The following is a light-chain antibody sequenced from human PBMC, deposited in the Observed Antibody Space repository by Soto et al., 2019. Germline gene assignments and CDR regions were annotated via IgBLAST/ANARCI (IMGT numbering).Light chain of an antibody. CDR2: DVS. J-gene: IGLJ1*01. V-gene: IGLV2-14*03. CDR3: SSYTSSSTLSTYV. CDR1: SSDVGGYNY. Sequence: QSVLTRPASVSGAAGQAITISCTGTSSDVGGYNYVSWYQHHPGKAPKLMIYDVSNRPSGVSNRFSGSKSGNTASLIISGLQAEDEADYYCSSYTSSSTLSTYVFGTGTKVTVL.